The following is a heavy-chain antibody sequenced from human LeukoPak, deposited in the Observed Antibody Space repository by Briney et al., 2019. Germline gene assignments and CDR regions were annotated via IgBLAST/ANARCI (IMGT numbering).Heavy chain of an antibody. V-gene: IGHV3-30*19. J-gene: IGHJ4*02. CDR2: ISYDGSNK. CDR3: ARVLSPNYDFLFVVVPAAAPCFDY. Sequence: PGGSLRLSCAASGFTFSSYGMHWVRQAPGKGLEWVAVISYDGSNKYYADSVKGRFTISRDNSKNTLYLQMNSLRAEDTAVYYCARVLSPNYDFLFVVVPAAAPCFDYWGQGTLVTVSS. CDR1: GFTFSSYG. D-gene: IGHD2-2*01.